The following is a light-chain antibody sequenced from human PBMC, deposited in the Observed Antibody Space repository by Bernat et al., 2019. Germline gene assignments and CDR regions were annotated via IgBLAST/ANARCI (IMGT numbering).Light chain of an antibody. V-gene: IGKV1-9*01. CDR3: QQLDKFPMT. CDR1: QVIGTY. J-gene: IGKJ5*01. CDR2: GAS. Sequence: DIQLTQSPSFLSASVGDRVTITCRASQVIGTYLAWYHQKPGKAPHLLIYGASTLQSGVPSRFSGSGSGTEFTLTISSLKPEDSATYYCQQLDKFPMTFGQGTRLEMK.